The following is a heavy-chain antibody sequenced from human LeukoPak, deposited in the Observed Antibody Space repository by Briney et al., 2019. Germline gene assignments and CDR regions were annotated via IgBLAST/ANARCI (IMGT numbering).Heavy chain of an antibody. CDR3: ARESGSYLWRSWLNP. V-gene: IGHV4-59*01. CDR1: GGSMSSYY. Sequence: KASETLSLICSVSGGSMSSYYWSWIRQTPGKGLEWIGYIYYSGSTNFNPSLKSRVTISVDTSKNQFSLKLNSVTAADTAVYYCARESGSYLWRSWLNPWGQGTLVTVSS. J-gene: IGHJ5*02. CDR2: IYYSGST. D-gene: IGHD3-16*01.